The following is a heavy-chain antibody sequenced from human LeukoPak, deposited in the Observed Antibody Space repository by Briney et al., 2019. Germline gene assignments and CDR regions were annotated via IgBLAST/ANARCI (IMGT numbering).Heavy chain of an antibody. CDR3: ARTWSYSFDS. Sequence: SQTLSLTCAISGDIVSSGNVGWHWIRQSPSRGLEWLGRTKYRSKWYTDYAVSVKSRITINPDTSKNQFSLQLNSVTPEDTAVYFCARTWSYSFDSWGQGTLVTVSS. CDR1: GDIVSSGNVG. V-gene: IGHV6-1*01. D-gene: IGHD3-3*01. J-gene: IGHJ4*02. CDR2: TKYRSKWYT.